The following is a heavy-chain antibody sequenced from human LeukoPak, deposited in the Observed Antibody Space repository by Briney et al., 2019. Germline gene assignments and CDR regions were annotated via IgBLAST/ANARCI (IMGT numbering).Heavy chain of an antibody. CDR3: AKDVGLYSFYGSGSYPDY. D-gene: IGHD3-10*01. Sequence: GGSLRLSCAASGFTFSSYAMSWVRQAPGKGLEWVAFIRYDGSNKYYADSVKGRFTISRDNSKNTLYLQMNSLRAEDTAVYYCAKDVGLYSFYGSGSYPDYWGQGTLVTVSS. V-gene: IGHV3-30*02. J-gene: IGHJ4*02. CDR1: GFTFSSYA. CDR2: IRYDGSNK.